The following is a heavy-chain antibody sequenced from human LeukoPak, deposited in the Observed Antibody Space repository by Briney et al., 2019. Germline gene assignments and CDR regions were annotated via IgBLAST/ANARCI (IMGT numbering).Heavy chain of an antibody. Sequence: SESLSLTCAVYGGSFSGYYWSWIRQPPGKGLEWIGEMNHSGSTNYNPSLKSRVTISVDTSKNQFSLKLSSVTAADTAVYYCARGGYSGYDHYYYYYMDVWGKGTTVTVSS. D-gene: IGHD5-12*01. CDR3: ARGGYSGYDHYYYYYMDV. J-gene: IGHJ6*03. V-gene: IGHV4-34*01. CDR1: GGSFSGYY. CDR2: MNHSGST.